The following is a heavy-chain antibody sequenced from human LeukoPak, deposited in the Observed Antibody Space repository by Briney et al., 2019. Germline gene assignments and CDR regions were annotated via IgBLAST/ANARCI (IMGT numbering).Heavy chain of an antibody. V-gene: IGHV1-8*01. CDR2: MNPNSGNT. CDR1: GYTLTSYD. Sequence: ASVKVSCKASGYTLTSYDINWVRQATGQGLEWMGWMNPNSGNTGYAQKFQGRVTMTRNTSISTAYMELSSLRSEDTAVYYCARRQYSSGWNSGYYYMDVWGKGTTVTISS. J-gene: IGHJ6*03. D-gene: IGHD6-19*01. CDR3: ARRQYSSGWNSGYYYMDV.